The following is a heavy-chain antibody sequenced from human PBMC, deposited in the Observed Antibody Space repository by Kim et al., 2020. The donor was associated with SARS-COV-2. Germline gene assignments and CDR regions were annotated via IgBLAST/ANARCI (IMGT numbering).Heavy chain of an antibody. V-gene: IGHV4-34*01. D-gene: IGHD2-15*01. CDR1: GGSFSGYY. Sequence: SETLSLTCAVYGGSFSGYYWSWIRQPPGKGLEWIGEINHSGSTNYNPSLKSRVTISVDTSKNQFSLKLSSVTAADTAVYYCARVACSLGYCSGGSSSALDYWGQGTLVTVSS. J-gene: IGHJ4*02. CDR2: INHSGST. CDR3: ARVACSLGYCSGGSSSALDY.